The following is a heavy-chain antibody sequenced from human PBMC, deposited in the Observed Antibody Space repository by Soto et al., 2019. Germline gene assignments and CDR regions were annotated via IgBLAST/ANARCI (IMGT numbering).Heavy chain of an antibody. Sequence: SETLSLTCTVSGGSISSSSYYWGWIRQPPGKGLEWIGSIYYSGSTYYHPSLKSRVTISVDTSKNQFSLKLSSVTAADTAVYYCARHWNPEWFGELSPFDYWGQGTLVTVSS. J-gene: IGHJ4*02. D-gene: IGHD3-10*01. V-gene: IGHV4-39*01. CDR2: IYYSGST. CDR3: ARHWNPEWFGELSPFDY. CDR1: GGSISSSSYY.